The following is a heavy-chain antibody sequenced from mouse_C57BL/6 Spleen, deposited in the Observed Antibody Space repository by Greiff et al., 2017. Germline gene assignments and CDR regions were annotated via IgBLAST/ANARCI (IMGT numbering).Heavy chain of an antibody. CDR2: IDPENGDT. CDR1: GFNIKDDY. V-gene: IGHV14-4*01. CDR3: TTRGITTVVASDY. J-gene: IGHJ2*01. Sequence: VQLQQSGAELVRPGASVKLSCTASGFNIKDDYMHWVKQRPEQGLEWIGWIDPENGDTEYASKFQGKATITADTSSNTAYLQLSSLTSEDTAVYYCTTRGITTVVASDYWGPGTTLTGSS. D-gene: IGHD1-1*01.